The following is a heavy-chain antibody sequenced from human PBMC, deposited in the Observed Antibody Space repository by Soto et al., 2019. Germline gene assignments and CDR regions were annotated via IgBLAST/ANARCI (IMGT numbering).Heavy chain of an antibody. CDR2: IYCSGST. CDR1: GGSGSSYY. Sequence: QVQLQESGPGLVKPSETLSLTCTVSGGSGSSYYWRLIWQPPGMGLEWSGHIYCSGSTNYNPSLSSRVTLSVDTSTNQLPLMVSSVATADTSVYYCARGGPPVTAYSSLDYWGQGALVTVSS. D-gene: IGHD4-17*01. J-gene: IGHJ4*02. CDR3: ARGGPPVTAYSSLDY. V-gene: IGHV4-59*02.